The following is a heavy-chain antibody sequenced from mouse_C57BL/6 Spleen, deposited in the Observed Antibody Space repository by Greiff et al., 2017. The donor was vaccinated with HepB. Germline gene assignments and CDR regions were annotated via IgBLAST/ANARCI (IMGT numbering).Heavy chain of an antibody. CDR3: TRGGYPFAY. V-gene: IGHV1-15*01. CDR2: IDPETGGT. CDR1: GYTFTDYE. Sequence: VQLQQSGAELVRPGASVTLSCKASGYTFTDYEMHWVKQTPVHGLEWIGAIDPETGGTTYNQKFKGKAILTADKSSSTAYMELRSLTSEDSAVYYCTRGGYPFAYWGQGTLSLSLQ. J-gene: IGHJ3*01. D-gene: IGHD2-2*01.